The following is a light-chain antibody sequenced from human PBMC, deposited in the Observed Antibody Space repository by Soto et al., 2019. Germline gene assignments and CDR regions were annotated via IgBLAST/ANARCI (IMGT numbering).Light chain of an antibody. Sequence: EIVLTQSPGTLSLSPGERATLSCRASQTVSSSYLAWYQQKPGQAPRLLNYGASTRATGIPGRFSGSASGTDFTLAIGRLEPEDFAVYYCQQYGPSPMYTFGQGNNLEIK. CDR2: GAS. V-gene: IGKV3-20*01. CDR3: QQYGPSPMYT. J-gene: IGKJ2*01. CDR1: QTVSSSY.